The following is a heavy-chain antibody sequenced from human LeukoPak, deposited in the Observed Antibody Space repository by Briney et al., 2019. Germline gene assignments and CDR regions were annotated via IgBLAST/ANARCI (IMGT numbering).Heavy chain of an antibody. CDR1: GGSISSGSYY. Sequence: SETLSLTCTVSGGSISSGSYYWSWLRQPAGTGLEWIVRICTSGSTNYNPSLKSRVTISVDTSKNQFSLKLSSVTAADTAVYYCARASPAYYYDSSGYTFDYWGQGTLVTVSS. CDR3: ARASPAYYYDSSGYTFDY. D-gene: IGHD3-22*01. V-gene: IGHV4-61*02. J-gene: IGHJ4*02. CDR2: ICTSGST.